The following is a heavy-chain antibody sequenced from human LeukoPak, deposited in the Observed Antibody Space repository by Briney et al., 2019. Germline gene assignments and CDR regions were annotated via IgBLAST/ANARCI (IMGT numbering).Heavy chain of an antibody. CDR1: GYTFTSHG. V-gene: IGHV1-18*01. Sequence: ASVKVSCKASGYTFTSHGISWVRQAPGQGLEWMGWISTYNGNTNYAQKLQGRVSMTTDTSISTAYMELSRLRSDDTAVYYCARGGYCTNGVCYNWFDPWGQGTLVTVSS. J-gene: IGHJ5*02. CDR2: ISTYNGNT. CDR3: ARGGYCTNGVCYNWFDP. D-gene: IGHD2-8*01.